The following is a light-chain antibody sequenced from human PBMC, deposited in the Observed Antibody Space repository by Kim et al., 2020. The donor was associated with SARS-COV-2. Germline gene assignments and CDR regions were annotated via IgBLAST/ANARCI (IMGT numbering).Light chain of an antibody. J-gene: IGLJ1*01. V-gene: IGLV10-54*01. CDR2: RNN. Sequence: QAGLTQPPSVSKGLRQTATLTCTGNSNNVGYQGAAWLQHHQGHPPKLLSYRNNNRPSRISERFSASRSGNTASLTITGLQPEDEADYYCSAWDSSLYAHVFGPGTKVTVL. CDR3: SAWDSSLYAHV. CDR1: SNNVGYQG.